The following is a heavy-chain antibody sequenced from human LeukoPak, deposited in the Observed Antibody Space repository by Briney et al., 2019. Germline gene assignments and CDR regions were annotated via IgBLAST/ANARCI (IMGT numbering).Heavy chain of an antibody. D-gene: IGHD3-10*01. CDR2: IYYSGST. CDR1: GGSISSYY. J-gene: IGHJ4*02. CDR3: ARDVSITMIRGVTFDY. Sequence: SETLSLTCTVSGGSISSYYWNWIRQPPGKGLEWIGYIYYSGSTNYNPSLKSRVSISVDTSKNQFSLKLSSVTAADTAVYFCARDVSITMIRGVTFDYWGQGTLVTASS. V-gene: IGHV4-59*08.